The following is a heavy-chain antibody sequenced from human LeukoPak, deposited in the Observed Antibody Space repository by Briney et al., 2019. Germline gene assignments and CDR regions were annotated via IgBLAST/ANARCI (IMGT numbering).Heavy chain of an antibody. CDR3: AKPPNYYGSGNELYDN. J-gene: IGHJ4*02. D-gene: IGHD3-10*01. CDR2: IYSGGST. Sequence: PGGSLRLSCAASGFTVSSNYMSWVRQAPGKGLEWVSVIYSGGSTYYADSVKGRFTISRDNSKSTLYLQMNSLRAEDTAVYYCAKPPNYYGSGNELYDNWGQGTLVTVSS. V-gene: IGHV3-66*02. CDR1: GFTVSSNY.